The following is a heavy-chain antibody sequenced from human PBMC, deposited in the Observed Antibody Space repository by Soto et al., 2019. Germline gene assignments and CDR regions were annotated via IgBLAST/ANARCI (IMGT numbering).Heavy chain of an antibody. D-gene: IGHD2-2*01. CDR2: IYYSGST. Sequence: PSETLCLTYTVSGGSISSYYWSWIRQPPGKGLEWIGYIYYSGSTNYNPSLKSRVTISVDTSKNQFSLKLSSVTAADTAVYYCARQFVVVVPAALYNWFDPWGQGTLVTVSS. CDR3: ARQFVVVVPAALYNWFDP. V-gene: IGHV4-59*08. CDR1: GGSISSYY. J-gene: IGHJ5*02.